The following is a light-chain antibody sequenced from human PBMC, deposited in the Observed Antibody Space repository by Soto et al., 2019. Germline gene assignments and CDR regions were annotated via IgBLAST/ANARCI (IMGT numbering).Light chain of an antibody. J-gene: IGKJ1*01. CDR1: QSINNW. CDR2: DAS. CDR3: QQYNLYWT. V-gene: IGKV1-5*01. Sequence: DIQMSQSHTTQSAYIEYRVTITCRASQSINNWLAWYQQKPGKAPKLLIYDASSLESGVPSRFSGSGSGTEFTLTISSLQPEDLATYYSQQYNLYWTFGQGTKVDIK.